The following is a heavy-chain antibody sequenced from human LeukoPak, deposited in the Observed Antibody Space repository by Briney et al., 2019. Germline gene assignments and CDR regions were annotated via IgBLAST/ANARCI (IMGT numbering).Heavy chain of an antibody. V-gene: IGHV1-2*02. Sequence: ASVKVSCKASGYTFTGYYMHWVRQAPGQGIEWMGWINPNSGGTNYAQKLQGRVTMTTDTSTSTAYMELRSLRSDDTAVYYCAREKTDFWSGYYYYGMDVWGQGTTVTVSS. D-gene: IGHD3-3*01. J-gene: IGHJ6*02. CDR1: GYTFTGYY. CDR2: INPNSGGT. CDR3: AREKTDFWSGYYYYGMDV.